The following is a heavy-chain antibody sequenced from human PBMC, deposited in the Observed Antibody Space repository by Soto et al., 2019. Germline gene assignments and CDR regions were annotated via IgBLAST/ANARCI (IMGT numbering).Heavy chain of an antibody. CDR2: IYSGGET. Sequence: DVQLVESGGGLIQPGGSLRLSCAASGFSVSGSYLSWVRQAPGKGLEWVAIIYSGGETYYADSLKGRFTISRDSSKNMLYLQMNSLTAEDTAVYYFARDSISYGPGVNDYWGQGTLVTVSS. CDR3: ARDSISYGPGVNDY. J-gene: IGHJ4*02. V-gene: IGHV3-53*01. CDR1: GFSVSGSY. D-gene: IGHD5-18*01.